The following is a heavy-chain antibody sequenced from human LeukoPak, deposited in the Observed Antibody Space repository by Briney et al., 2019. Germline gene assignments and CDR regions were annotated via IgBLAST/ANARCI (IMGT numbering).Heavy chain of an antibody. CDR3: ARPHPGIAARGPFQDR. V-gene: IGHV4-4*02. CDR1: GASITSTNW. Sequence: SETLSLTCTVSGASITSTNWWSWVRQPPGKGLEWIGEINHSGSTNYNPSLKSRVTISVDTSKNQFSLKLSSVTAADTAVYYCARPHPGIAARGPFQDRWGQGTLVTVSS. D-gene: IGHD6-6*01. J-gene: IGHJ5*02. CDR2: INHSGST.